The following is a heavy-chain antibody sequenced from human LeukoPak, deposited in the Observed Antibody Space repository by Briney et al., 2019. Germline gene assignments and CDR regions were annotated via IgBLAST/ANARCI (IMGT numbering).Heavy chain of an antibody. CDR1: GFTFRSYA. Sequence: PGGSLRLSCAASGFTFRSYAMSWVRQAPGKGLEWVSAISGSGGSTYYTDSVKGRFTISRDNSKNTLYLQMNSLRAEDTAVYYCARGPYCSTTTCYTTGLFDYWGQGTLVTVSS. V-gene: IGHV3-23*01. D-gene: IGHD2-2*02. CDR3: ARGPYCSTTTCYTTGLFDY. J-gene: IGHJ4*02. CDR2: ISGSGGST.